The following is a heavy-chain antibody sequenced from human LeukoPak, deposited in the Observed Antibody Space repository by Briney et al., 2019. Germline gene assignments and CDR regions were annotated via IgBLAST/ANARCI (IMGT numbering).Heavy chain of an antibody. Sequence: PGGSLRLSCAASGFTFSNYFMHWVRQAPGKGLEWVAVISYDGSNKYYADSVQGRFTVSRDSSKNTLYLQMNSLRAEDTAVYYCARDLLFWSGYLSFDPWGQGTLVTVSS. D-gene: IGHD3-3*01. J-gene: IGHJ5*02. CDR3: ARDLLFWSGYLSFDP. CDR2: ISYDGSNK. CDR1: GFTFSNYF. V-gene: IGHV3-30-3*01.